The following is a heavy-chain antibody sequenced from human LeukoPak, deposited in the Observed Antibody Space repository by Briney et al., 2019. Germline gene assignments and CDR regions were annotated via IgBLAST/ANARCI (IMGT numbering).Heavy chain of an antibody. CDR1: GFTFSSYS. CDR3: ARENGAMGPWNYYYYYGMDV. D-gene: IGHD5-18*01. J-gene: IGHJ6*02. CDR2: ISSSSSYI. V-gene: IGHV3-21*01. Sequence: GGSLRLSCAASGFTFSSYSMNWVRQAPGKGLEWVSSISSSSSYIYYADSVKGRFTISRDNAKNSVYLQMNSLRAEDTAVYYCARENGAMGPWNYYYYYGMDVWGQGTTVTVSS.